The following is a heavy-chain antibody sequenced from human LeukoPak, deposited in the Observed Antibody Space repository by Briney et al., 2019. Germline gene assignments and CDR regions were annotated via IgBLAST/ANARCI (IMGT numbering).Heavy chain of an antibody. V-gene: IGHV1-46*01. CDR3: ARVEVDYRAGDAFVI. CDR1: GYTFTSYY. CDR2: INPSGGST. Sequence: ASVKVSCKASGYTFTSYYMHWVRQAPGQGLEWMGIINPSGGSTSYAQKFQGRVTMTRDTSTSTVYMELSSLRSEDTAVYYCARVEVDYRAGDAFVIWGQGTMVTVSS. D-gene: IGHD4-11*01. J-gene: IGHJ3*02.